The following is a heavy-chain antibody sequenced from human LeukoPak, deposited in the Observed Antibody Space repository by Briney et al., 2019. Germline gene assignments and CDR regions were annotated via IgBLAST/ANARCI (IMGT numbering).Heavy chain of an antibody. D-gene: IGHD2-2*01. CDR1: GYTFTGYY. CDR2: INPNSGGT. CDR3: ARDMPAAARSFDY. V-gene: IGHV1-2*02. Sequence: ASVKVSCKASGYTFTGYYMHWVRQAPGQGLEWMGWINPNSGGTYYAQKFQGRVTMTRDTSISTAYMELSRLRSDDTAVYYCARDMPAAARSFDYWGQGTLVTVSS. J-gene: IGHJ4*02.